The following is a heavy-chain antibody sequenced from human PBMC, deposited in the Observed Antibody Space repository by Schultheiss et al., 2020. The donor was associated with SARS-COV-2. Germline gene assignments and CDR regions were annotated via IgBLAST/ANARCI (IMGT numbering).Heavy chain of an antibody. Sequence: SETLSLTCIVSGGSISSYYWSWIRQPPGKGLEWIGRIYTSGSTNYNPSLKSRVTISLDTATNQFSLRVSSVTAADTAVYYCARLEEEVRGVGVLDVWGQGTTVTVSS. J-gene: IGHJ6*02. V-gene: IGHV4-4*07. CDR1: GGSISSYY. CDR3: ARLEEEVRGVGVLDV. D-gene: IGHD3-10*01. CDR2: IYTSGST.